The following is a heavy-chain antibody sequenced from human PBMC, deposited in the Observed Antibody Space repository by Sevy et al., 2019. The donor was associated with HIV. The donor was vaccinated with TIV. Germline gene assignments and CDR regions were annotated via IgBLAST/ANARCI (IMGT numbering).Heavy chain of an antibody. CDR3: ARSGGIITMIENKYNWFDP. J-gene: IGHJ5*02. Sequence: GGSLRLSCAASGFTFSSYSMNWVRQAPGKGLEWVSYISSSSSTIYYADSVKGRFTISRDNAKNSLYLQMNSLRDEDMAVYYCARSGGIITMIENKYNWFDPWGQGTLVTVSS. CDR2: ISSSSSTI. D-gene: IGHD3-22*01. V-gene: IGHV3-48*02. CDR1: GFTFSSYS.